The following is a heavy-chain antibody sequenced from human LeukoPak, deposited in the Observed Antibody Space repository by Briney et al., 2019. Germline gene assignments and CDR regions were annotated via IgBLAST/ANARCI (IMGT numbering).Heavy chain of an antibody. J-gene: IGHJ6*04. V-gene: IGHV4-38-2*01. CDR1: GYSISSGYY. CDR3: ARWNWGGGSCNDVYSYGYCYYGMDV. CDR2: IYHSGST. Sequence: PSETLSLTCAVSGYSISSGYYWGWIRQPPGKGLEWIGSIYHSGSTYYNPSLKSRVTISVDTSKNQFSLKLSSVTAADTAVYYCARWNWGGGSCNDVYSYGYCYYGMDVWGKGTTVTVSS. D-gene: IGHD5-18*01.